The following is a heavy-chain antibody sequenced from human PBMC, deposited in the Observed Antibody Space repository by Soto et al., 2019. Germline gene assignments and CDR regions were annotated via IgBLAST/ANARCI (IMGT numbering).Heavy chain of an antibody. Sequence: EVQLLESGGDVVRPGGSLRLSCAASGFTFSSYAMGWVRQAPGKGLGWVAGVSRAGTYTYYADSVTGRFSISRDNFRDTVDLYMNALRGDDTAVYFCVKYTVTGDLGESWGQGTLVSVSS. V-gene: IGHV3-23*01. D-gene: IGHD3-16*01. CDR2: VSRAGTYT. CDR3: VKYTVTGDLGES. J-gene: IGHJ5*02. CDR1: GFTFSSYA.